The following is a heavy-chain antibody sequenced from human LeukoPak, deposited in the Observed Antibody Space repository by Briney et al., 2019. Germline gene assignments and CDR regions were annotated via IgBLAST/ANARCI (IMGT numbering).Heavy chain of an antibody. CDR1: GGTFSSYA. Sequence: SVKVSCKASGGTFSSYAISWVRQAPGQGLEWMGGIIPIFGTANYARKFQGRVTITADESTSTAYMELSSLGSEDTAVYYCAREGSVDWLGRRPLYFDYWGQGTLVTVSS. CDR3: AREGSVDWLGRRPLYFDY. V-gene: IGHV1-69*01. J-gene: IGHJ4*02. D-gene: IGHD3-9*01. CDR2: IIPIFGTA.